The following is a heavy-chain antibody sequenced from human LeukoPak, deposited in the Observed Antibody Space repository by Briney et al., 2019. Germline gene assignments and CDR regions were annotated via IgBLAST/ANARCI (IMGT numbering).Heavy chain of an antibody. J-gene: IGHJ4*02. CDR1: GYTFTSYD. Sequence: ASVKVSCKASGYTFTSYDINWVRQATGQGLEWMGWMNPNSGNTGYAQKFQGRVTMTRNTSISTAYMELSSLRSEDTAVYYCASGGYYGSGSYDWFDYWGQGTLVTVSS. V-gene: IGHV1-8*01. CDR3: ASGGYYGSGSYDWFDY. CDR2: MNPNSGNT. D-gene: IGHD3-10*01.